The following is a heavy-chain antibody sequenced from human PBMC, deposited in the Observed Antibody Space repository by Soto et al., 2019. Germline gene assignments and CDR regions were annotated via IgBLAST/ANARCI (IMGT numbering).Heavy chain of an antibody. CDR2: VNHSGST. Sequence: SETLSLTCALYGGSFSGYYWSWTRQPPGKGLEWIGEVNHSGSTNYNPSLKSRVTISVDTSKNQFSLKLSSVTAADTAVYYCARADYDSWSWDYWGQGTLVTVSS. V-gene: IGHV4-34*01. CDR1: GGSFSGYY. CDR3: ARADYDSWSWDY. D-gene: IGHD3-22*01. J-gene: IGHJ4*02.